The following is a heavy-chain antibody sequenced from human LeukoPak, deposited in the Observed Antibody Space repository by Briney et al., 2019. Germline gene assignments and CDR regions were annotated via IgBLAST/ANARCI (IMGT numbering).Heavy chain of an antibody. Sequence: GGSLRLSCAASGFTFTNYAMSWVRQAPGKGLEWVSGISGGGGSTYYADSVKGRFTISKDNSKNTLYLQMNSLRAEDAAVYFCAKGSAAGRPYYFDYWGQGTLVTVSS. V-gene: IGHV3-23*01. CDR1: GFTFTNYA. CDR2: ISGGGGST. J-gene: IGHJ4*02. D-gene: IGHD6-25*01. CDR3: AKGSAAGRPYYFDY.